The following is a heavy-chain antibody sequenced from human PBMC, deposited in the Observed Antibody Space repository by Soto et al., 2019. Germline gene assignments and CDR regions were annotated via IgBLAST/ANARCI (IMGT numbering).Heavy chain of an antibody. Sequence: EVQLVQSGGGLVLPGGSLRLSCAASGFLFDNFWMTWVRQAPGKGLEWVANIKQDGSETYYVDSVKGRFAISRDNAKDSLYLQMNSLRAEDTAMYYCARDTGATVAGTFDFWGQGTLVTVSS. CDR1: GFLFDNFW. CDR3: ARDTGATVAGTFDF. J-gene: IGHJ4*02. CDR2: IKQDGSET. V-gene: IGHV3-7*01. D-gene: IGHD6-19*01.